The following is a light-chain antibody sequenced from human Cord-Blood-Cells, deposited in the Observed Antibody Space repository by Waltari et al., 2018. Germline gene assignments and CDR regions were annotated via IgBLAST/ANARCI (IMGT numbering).Light chain of an antibody. CDR3: SSYTSSSTFV. Sequence: QSALTQPSSVSGSPGQSITISCTGTSRYEGGDYDVSWYQQHPGKAPKLIIYDVSKRPSGVSTRFSGSKSGNTASLTISGLQAEDEADYYCSSYTSSSTFVFGTGTKVTVL. V-gene: IGLV2-14*01. CDR1: SRYEGGDYD. J-gene: IGLJ1*01. CDR2: DVS.